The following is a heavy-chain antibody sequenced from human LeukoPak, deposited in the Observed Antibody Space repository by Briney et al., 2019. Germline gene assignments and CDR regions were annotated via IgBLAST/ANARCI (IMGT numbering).Heavy chain of an antibody. CDR2: IKEDGSDK. Sequence: GGSLRLSCAASGFTFSSYRMSWVRQAPGKGLEWVANIKEDGSDKYYVDSVKGRFTISRDNAKNSLYLQMNSLRVEDTAVYFCARMGAAGGGFDIWGQGTMVTVSS. D-gene: IGHD3-16*01. J-gene: IGHJ3*02. CDR3: ARMGAAGGGFDI. CDR1: GFTFSSYR. V-gene: IGHV3-7*04.